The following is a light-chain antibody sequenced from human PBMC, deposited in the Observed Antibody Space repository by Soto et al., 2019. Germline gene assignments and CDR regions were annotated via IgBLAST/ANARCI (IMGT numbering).Light chain of an antibody. J-gene: IGLJ3*02. Sequence: QLVLTQSPSASASLGASVKLTCTLSSGHSSYTIAWHQQQPEKGPRYLMKLNSDGSHRKGDGIPDRFSGSSSGAERYLTISSLQSEDEADYHCQTWGTRVFGGGTKVTVL. CDR1: SGHSSYT. CDR2: LNSDGSH. CDR3: QTWGTRV. V-gene: IGLV4-69*01.